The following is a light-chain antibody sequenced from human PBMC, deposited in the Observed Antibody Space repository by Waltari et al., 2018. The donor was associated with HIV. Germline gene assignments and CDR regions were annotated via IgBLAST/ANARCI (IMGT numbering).Light chain of an antibody. Sequence: EIELTQSTDSQSVSPKEKVTITCRASQSIGSSLHWYQQKPDQTPKLLIKYAARSFSGVPSRFSGSGSGTDFNLTINRLEGEDAATYYCHQSSLPHTFGQGTKLEIK. CDR2: YAA. V-gene: IGKV6-21*01. CDR3: HQSSLPHT. J-gene: IGKJ2*01. CDR1: QSIGSS.